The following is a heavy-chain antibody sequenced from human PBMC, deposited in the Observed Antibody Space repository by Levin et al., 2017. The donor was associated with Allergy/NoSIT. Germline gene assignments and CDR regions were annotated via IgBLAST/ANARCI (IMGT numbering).Heavy chain of an antibody. CDR3: ARDHSAIYHRGAFDM. Sequence: LSLTCAASGFSISSYATYWVRQAPGKGLEWVAMISHLGINKYYADSVKGRFTLSRDKSNNSLVLQMDSLRTEDTAVYYCARDHSAIYHRGAFDMWGQGTMVSVSS. V-gene: IGHV3-30-3*01. D-gene: IGHD1-26*01. CDR2: ISHLGINK. J-gene: IGHJ3*02. CDR1: GFSISSYA.